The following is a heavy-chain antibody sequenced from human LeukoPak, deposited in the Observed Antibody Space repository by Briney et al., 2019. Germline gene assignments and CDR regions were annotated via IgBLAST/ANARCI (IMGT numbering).Heavy chain of an antibody. CDR1: GSTFSSYS. CDR2: ISSSSSYI. CDR3: ARVRDTGYDPNDY. Sequence: PGGSLRLSCAASGSTFSSYSMNWVRQAPGKGLEWVSSISSSSSYIYYADSVKGRFTISRDNAKNSLYLQMNSLRAEDTAVYYCARVRDTGYDPNDYWGQGTLVTVSS. J-gene: IGHJ4*02. V-gene: IGHV3-21*01. D-gene: IGHD5-12*01.